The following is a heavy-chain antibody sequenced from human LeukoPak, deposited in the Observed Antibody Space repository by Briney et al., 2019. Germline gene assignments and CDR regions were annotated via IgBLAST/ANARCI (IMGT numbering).Heavy chain of an antibody. CDR2: IYHSGST. CDR3: ARGRGVITFGGVIVYGWFDP. D-gene: IGHD3-16*02. CDR1: GGSISSSNW. V-gene: IGHV4-4*02. J-gene: IGHJ5*02. Sequence: SETLSLTCAVSGGSISSSNWWSWVRQPPGKGLEWIGEIYHSGSTNYNPSLKSRVTISADKSKNQFSLKLSSVTAADTAVYYCARGRGVITFGGVIVYGWFDPWGQGTLVTVSS.